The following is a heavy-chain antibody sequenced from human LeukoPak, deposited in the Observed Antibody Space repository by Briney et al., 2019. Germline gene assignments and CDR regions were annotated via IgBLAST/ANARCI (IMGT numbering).Heavy chain of an antibody. D-gene: IGHD4-17*01. J-gene: IGHJ4*02. CDR2: ISGYNGQT. Sequence: WASVKVSCKAYGYTFTSDNIGGVRQAPGQGVEWMGCISGYNGQTNYAPRLQGRVTMTTDTSTSTASLELRSLRSDDTAVFYCARRWTTMTDDYFDYWGQGSLVIVSS. CDR1: GYTFTSDN. V-gene: IGHV1-18*04. CDR3: ARRWTTMTDDYFDY.